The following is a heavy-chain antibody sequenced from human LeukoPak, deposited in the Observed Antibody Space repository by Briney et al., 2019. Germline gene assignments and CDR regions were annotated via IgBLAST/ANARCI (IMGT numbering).Heavy chain of an antibody. CDR2: INPNSGGT. CDR1: GYTFTGYY. Sequence: ASVTVSCKASGYTFTGYYMHWVRQAPGQGLEWMGWINPNSGGTNYVQKFQGRVTMTRDTSISTAYMELSRLRSDDTAVYYCARDRDDSSGYYRETLFDYWGQGTLVTVSS. CDR3: ARDRDDSSGYYRETLFDY. J-gene: IGHJ4*02. D-gene: IGHD3-22*01. V-gene: IGHV1-2*02.